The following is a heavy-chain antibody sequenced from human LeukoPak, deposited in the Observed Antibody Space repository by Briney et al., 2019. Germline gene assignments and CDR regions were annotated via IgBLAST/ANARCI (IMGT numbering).Heavy chain of an antibody. Sequence: SVKVSCKASGGTFSSYAISWVRQAPGQGLEWMGRIIPIPGIANYAQKFQGRVTITADKSTSTAYMELSSLRSEDTAVYYCARDRSLRGYDSVGYFDYWGQGTLVTVSS. CDR2: IIPIPGIA. V-gene: IGHV1-69*04. D-gene: IGHD5-12*01. CDR3: ARDRSLRGYDSVGYFDY. CDR1: GGTFSSYA. J-gene: IGHJ4*02.